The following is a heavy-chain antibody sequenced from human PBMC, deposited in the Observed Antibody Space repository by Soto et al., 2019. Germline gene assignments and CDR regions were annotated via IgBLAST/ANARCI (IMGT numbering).Heavy chain of an antibody. Sequence: QVQLVQSGAEVKKPGASVKVSCKASGYAFTSYGISWVRQAPGQGLEWMGWISAYNGNTNYAQKLQGRVTMTTDTSTSTAYMELRSLRSDDTAVYYCAREAQQLSRPYYFDYWGQGTLVTVSS. V-gene: IGHV1-18*01. CDR1: GYAFTSYG. CDR2: ISAYNGNT. CDR3: AREAQQLSRPYYFDY. D-gene: IGHD6-13*01. J-gene: IGHJ4*02.